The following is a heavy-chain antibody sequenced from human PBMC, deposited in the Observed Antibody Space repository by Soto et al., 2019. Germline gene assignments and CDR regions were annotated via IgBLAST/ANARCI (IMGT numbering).Heavy chain of an antibody. CDR3: ARGWDYGDYSRAFDI. V-gene: IGHV4-59*01. CDR1: GGSISSYY. D-gene: IGHD4-17*01. CDR2: IYYSGST. Sequence: SETLSLTCTVSGGSISSYYWSWIRQPPGKGLEWIGYIYYSGSTNYNPSLKSRVTISVDTSKNQFSLKLSSVTAADTAVYYCARGWDYGDYSRAFDIWGQGTMVTVSS. J-gene: IGHJ3*02.